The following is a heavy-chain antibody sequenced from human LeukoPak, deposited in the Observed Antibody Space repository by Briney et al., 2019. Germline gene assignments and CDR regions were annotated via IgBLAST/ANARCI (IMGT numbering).Heavy chain of an antibody. CDR3: ARDPTTVTTGVLGY. D-gene: IGHD4-17*01. J-gene: IGHJ4*01. V-gene: IGHV3-33*01. CDR2: MWYDGRKK. CDR1: GFTFRSYG. Sequence: GGSLRLSCAASGFTFRSYGMHWVRQAPGKGLEWVAVMWYDGRKKDYADSVKGRFIISRDNSKNTVYLQMNSLRADDTAVYYCARDPTTVTTGVLGYWGQGTLVTVSS.